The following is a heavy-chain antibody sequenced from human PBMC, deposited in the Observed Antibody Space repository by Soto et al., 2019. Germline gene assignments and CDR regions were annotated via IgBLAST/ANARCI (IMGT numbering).Heavy chain of an antibody. CDR1: GGSISSYY. D-gene: IGHD1-7*01. V-gene: IGHV4-59*08. Sequence: PSETLSLTCTVSGGSISSYYWSWIRQPPGKGLEWIGYIYYSGSTNYNPSLKSRVTISVDTSKNQFSLKLGSVTAADTAVYYCARLGDWNYVNYYYYYMDVWGKGTTVTVSS. CDR3: ARLGDWNYVNYYYYYMDV. CDR2: IYYSGST. J-gene: IGHJ6*03.